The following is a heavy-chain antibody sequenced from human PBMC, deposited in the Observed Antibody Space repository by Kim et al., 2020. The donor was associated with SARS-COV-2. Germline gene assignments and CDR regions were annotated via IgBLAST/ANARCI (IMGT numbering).Heavy chain of an antibody. Sequence: GGSLRLSCAASGFTFGSYAMSWVRQAPGKGLEWVSSFACSRESANYADSVKGRFTISRDNSKNTVHLQMNSLRAEDTAVYYCARSPCVGDFDHWYFDLWGRDTLVSVSS. J-gene: IGHJ2*01. CDR1: GFTFGSYA. CDR2: FACSRESA. V-gene: IGHV3-23*01. CDR3: ARSPCVGDFDHWYFDL. D-gene: IGHD4-17*01.